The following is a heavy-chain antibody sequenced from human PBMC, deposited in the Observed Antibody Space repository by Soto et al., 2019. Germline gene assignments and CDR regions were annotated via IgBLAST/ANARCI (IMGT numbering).Heavy chain of an antibody. J-gene: IGHJ4*02. V-gene: IGHV3-21*01. Sequence: GGSLRLSCAASGFTFSSYSMNWVRQAPGKGLEWVSSISSSSSYIYYADSAKGRFTISRDNAKNSLYLQMNSLRAEDTAVYYCAREGAGTTDHFDYWGQGTLVTVSS. CDR3: AREGAGTTDHFDY. CDR2: ISSSSSYI. CDR1: GFTFSSYS. D-gene: IGHD1-7*01.